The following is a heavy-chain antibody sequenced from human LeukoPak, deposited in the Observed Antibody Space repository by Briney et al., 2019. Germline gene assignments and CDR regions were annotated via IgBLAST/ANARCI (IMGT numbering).Heavy chain of an antibody. D-gene: IGHD6-19*01. CDR2: IYYSGST. CDR3: ARTVAGTWFWFDP. J-gene: IGHJ5*02. Sequence: PSETLSLTCTVSGGSISSYYWSWIRQPPGKGLEWIGYIYYSGSTNYNPSLKSRVTISVDTSKNQFSLKLISVTAADTAVYYCARTVAGTWFWFDPWGQGTLVTVSS. V-gene: IGHV4-59*01. CDR1: GGSISSYY.